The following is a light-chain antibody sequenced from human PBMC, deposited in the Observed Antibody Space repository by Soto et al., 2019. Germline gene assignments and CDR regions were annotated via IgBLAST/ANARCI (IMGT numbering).Light chain of an antibody. J-gene: IGKJ3*01. Sequence: EIVLTQSPATLSLSPGERATLSCRASQSVSTFLAWYQQKPGQAPRLLIYDAPNRAPGIPARFSGSGSGTDFTLTISSVEREDFAVYYCQQRSNWIFTFGPGTKVHMK. CDR2: DAP. CDR1: QSVSTF. V-gene: IGKV3-11*01. CDR3: QQRSNWIFT.